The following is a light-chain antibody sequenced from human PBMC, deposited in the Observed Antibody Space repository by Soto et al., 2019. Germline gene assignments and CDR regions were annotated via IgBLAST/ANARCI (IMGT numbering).Light chain of an antibody. J-gene: IGKJ1*01. V-gene: IGKV3-20*01. CDR1: QSVSSSY. CDR2: GAS. CDR3: QQYGSSSWT. Sequence: EIVLTQSPGTLSLSPGERATLSCRASQSVSSSYLAWYQQKPGQAPRLLIYGASSRATAIPDRFSGSGSGTDFTLTISRLELKDFAVYYCQQYGSSSWTFGQGNKVEVK.